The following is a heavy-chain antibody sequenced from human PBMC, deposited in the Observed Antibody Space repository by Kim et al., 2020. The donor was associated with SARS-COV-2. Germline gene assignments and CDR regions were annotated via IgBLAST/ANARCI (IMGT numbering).Heavy chain of an antibody. V-gene: IGHV4-39*01. D-gene: IGHD6-13*01. CDR3: ARLPSSWLRVFDY. CDR1: GGSISSSSYY. CDR2: IYYSGST. J-gene: IGHJ4*02. Sequence: SETLSLTCTVSGGSISSSSYYWGWIRQPPGKGLEWIGSIYYSGSTYYNPSLKSRVTISVDTSKNQFSLKLSSVTAADTAVYYCARLPSSWLRVFDYWGQGTLVTVSS.